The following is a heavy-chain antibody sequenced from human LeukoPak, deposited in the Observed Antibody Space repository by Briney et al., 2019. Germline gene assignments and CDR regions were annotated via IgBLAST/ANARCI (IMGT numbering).Heavy chain of an antibody. V-gene: IGHV3-30*02. Sequence: PGRSLRLSCAASGFTFSGYGMHWVRQAPGKGLEWVAFIRYDGSNKYYADSVKGRFTISRDNSKNTLYLQMNSLRAEDTAVYYCARDSGFSGTQRGEYWGQGTLVTVSS. D-gene: IGHD3/OR15-3a*01. CDR1: GFTFSGYG. CDR3: ARDSGFSGTQRGEY. CDR2: IRYDGSNK. J-gene: IGHJ4*02.